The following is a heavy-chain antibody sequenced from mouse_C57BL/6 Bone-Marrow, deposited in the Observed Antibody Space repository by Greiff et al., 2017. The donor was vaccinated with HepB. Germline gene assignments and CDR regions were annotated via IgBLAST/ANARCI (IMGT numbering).Heavy chain of an antibody. D-gene: IGHD1-1*01. V-gene: IGHV5-9-1*02. Sequence: DVKLVESGEGLVKPGGSLKLSCAASGFTFSSYAMSWVRQTPEKRLEWVAYISSGGDYIYYADTVKGRFTISRDNARNTLYLQMSSLKSEDTAMYYRTREHYYGSSYCWSFDVWGTGTTVTVSA. CDR2: ISSGGDYI. J-gene: IGHJ1*03. CDR3: TREHYYGSSYCWSFDV. CDR1: GFTFSSYA.